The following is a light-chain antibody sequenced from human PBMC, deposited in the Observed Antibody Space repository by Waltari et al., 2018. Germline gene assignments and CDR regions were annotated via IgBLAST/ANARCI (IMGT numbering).Light chain of an antibody. CDR2: ATY. Sequence: DIQMTQSPSYLSASVGDTVTITCRASQSINNYLTWYQQKPGKAPILLIYATYTLQSGVPSRFSASGSGTDFTLTISNLQPEDFATYYCQQSYSLLRLTFGGGTKVDIK. V-gene: IGKV1-39*01. CDR3: QQSYSLLRLT. CDR1: QSINNY. J-gene: IGKJ4*01.